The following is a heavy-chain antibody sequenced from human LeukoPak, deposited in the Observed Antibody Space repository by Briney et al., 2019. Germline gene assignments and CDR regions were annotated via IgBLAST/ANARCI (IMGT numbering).Heavy chain of an antibody. CDR3: ARVGHITMVRGATKGGPYFDY. J-gene: IGHJ4*02. CDR1: GGSFSGYY. Sequence: SETLSLTXAVYGGSFSGYYWSWIRQPPGKGLEWIGEINHSGSTNYNPSLKSRVTISVDTSKNQFSLKLSSVTAADTAVYYCARVGHITMVRGATKGGPYFDYWGQGTLVTVSS. D-gene: IGHD3-10*01. V-gene: IGHV4-34*01. CDR2: INHSGST.